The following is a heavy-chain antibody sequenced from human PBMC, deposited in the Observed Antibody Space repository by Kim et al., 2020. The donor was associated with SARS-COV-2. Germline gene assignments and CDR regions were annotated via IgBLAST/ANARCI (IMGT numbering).Heavy chain of an antibody. CDR2: IYYSGST. V-gene: IGHV4-59*13. D-gene: IGHD2-15*01. Sequence: SETLSLTCTVSGDSISSYYWSWIRQPPGKGLEWIGYIYYSGSTNCNPSLKSRVTISVDTSKNQFSLQLSSVTAADTAVYYCARGHCSGGRCYSSPDYWGQGTLVTVSS. CDR3: ARGHCSGGRCYSSPDY. J-gene: IGHJ4*02. CDR1: GDSISSYY.